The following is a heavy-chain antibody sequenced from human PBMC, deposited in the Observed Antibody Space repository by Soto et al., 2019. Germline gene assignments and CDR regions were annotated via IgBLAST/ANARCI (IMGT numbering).Heavy chain of an antibody. J-gene: IGHJ6*03. CDR3: ARVGTDIVATFYDDGYYYYYYMDV. CDR1: GGSISSSSYY. D-gene: IGHD5-12*01. Sequence: PSETLSLTCTVSGGSISSSSYYWGWIRQPPGKGLEWIGSIYYSGSTYYNPSLKSRVTISVDTSKNQFSLKLSSVTAADTAVYYCARVGTDIVATFYDDGYYYYYYMDVWGKGTTVTVSS. CDR2: IYYSGST. V-gene: IGHV4-39*01.